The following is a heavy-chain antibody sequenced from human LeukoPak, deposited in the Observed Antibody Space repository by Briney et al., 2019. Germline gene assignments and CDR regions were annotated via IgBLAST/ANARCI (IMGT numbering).Heavy chain of an antibody. Sequence: GESLKISCKGSGYSVTNYWIAWVRQMPGKGLEWMGIIYPGDSDTRYSPSFQGQVTISADKSFSTAYLQWSSLKASDSAMYYCARQNGSAWYYFDYWAQGTLVTVSS. CDR2: IYPGDSDT. CDR3: ARQNGSAWYYFDY. V-gene: IGHV5-51*01. CDR1: GYSVTNYW. J-gene: IGHJ4*02. D-gene: IGHD6-19*01.